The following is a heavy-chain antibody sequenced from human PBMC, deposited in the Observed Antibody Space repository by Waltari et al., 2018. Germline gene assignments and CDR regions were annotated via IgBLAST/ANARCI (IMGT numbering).Heavy chain of an antibody. Sequence: QVQLQESGPGLVNPSQTLSLTCTVSGGSISSGSYYWSWIRQPAGKGLEWIGRIYTSGSTNYNPSLKSRVTISVDTSKNQFSLKLSSVTAADTAVYYCARGPAYCSSTSCYGVGVDYWGQGTLVTVSS. CDR3: ARGPAYCSSTSCYGVGVDY. CDR2: IYTSGST. CDR1: GGSISSGSYY. D-gene: IGHD2-2*01. V-gene: IGHV4-61*02. J-gene: IGHJ4*02.